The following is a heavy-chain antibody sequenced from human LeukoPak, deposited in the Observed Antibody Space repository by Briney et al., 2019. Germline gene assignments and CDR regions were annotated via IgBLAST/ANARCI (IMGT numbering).Heavy chain of an antibody. Sequence: PGGSLRLSCAASGLTFSSYSMNWVRQAPGKGLEWVSSISSSSSYIYYADSVKGRFTLSRDNAKNSLYLQMNSLRAEDTAVYYCARDLRVVPRAFDIWGQGTMVTVSS. V-gene: IGHV3-21*01. J-gene: IGHJ3*02. CDR2: ISSSSSYI. CDR3: ARDLRVVPRAFDI. D-gene: IGHD3-22*01. CDR1: GLTFSSYS.